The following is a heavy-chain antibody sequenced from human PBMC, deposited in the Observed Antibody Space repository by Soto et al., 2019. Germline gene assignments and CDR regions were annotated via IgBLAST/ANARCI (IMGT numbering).Heavy chain of an antibody. D-gene: IGHD2-15*01. CDR1: GFTFSSYS. Sequence: GGSLRLSCAASGFTFSSYSMNWVRQAPGKGLEWVSYISSSSSTIYYADSVKGRFTISRDNAKNSLYLQMNSLRDEDTAVYYCARTMRCSGGSCYDWFDPWGQGTLVTVSS. V-gene: IGHV3-48*02. CDR2: ISSSSSTI. J-gene: IGHJ5*02. CDR3: ARTMRCSGGSCYDWFDP.